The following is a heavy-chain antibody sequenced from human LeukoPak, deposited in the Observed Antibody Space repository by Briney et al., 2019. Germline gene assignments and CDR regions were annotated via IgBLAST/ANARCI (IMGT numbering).Heavy chain of an antibody. J-gene: IGHJ4*02. D-gene: IGHD2-2*01. CDR2: IHPYSERS. Sequence: ASVKVSCKASVYTFTTFHIHWVRHAPGQGLEWMGVIHPYSERSTYSQKFQGRVTLTRDMSTPTSYMELSTLKPEDTAVYNCARDAIGSYLFDYWGQGTLVTVSS. CDR1: VYTFTTFH. CDR3: ARDAIGSYLFDY. V-gene: IGHV1-46*01.